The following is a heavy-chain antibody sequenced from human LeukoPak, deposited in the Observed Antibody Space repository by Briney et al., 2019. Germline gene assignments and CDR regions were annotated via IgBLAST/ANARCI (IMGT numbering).Heavy chain of an antibody. D-gene: IGHD4-11*01. CDR3: ATDLDYTFDY. Sequence: PMGSLRLSCTASRFPPLARRIRSVRQAPGERLVWISLIKKDGFFSTYADSVKGRFTISRDDAKNTLYLQMDSLRADDTAVYYCATDLDYTFDYWGRGTLVTVSS. V-gene: IGHV3-74*03. J-gene: IGHJ4*02. CDR2: IKKDGFFS. CDR1: RFPPLARR.